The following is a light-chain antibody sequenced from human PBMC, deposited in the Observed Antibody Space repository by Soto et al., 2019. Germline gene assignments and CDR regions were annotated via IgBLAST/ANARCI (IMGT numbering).Light chain of an antibody. CDR1: QGIRND. J-gene: IGKJ1*01. V-gene: IGKV1-17*01. Sequence: DIQLTQSPCSLSASIGDRVTITCRASQGIRNDLGWYQQKPGKAPKRLIYDTPNLQSGVPSRFSGSGSGTEFTLTISSLQPEDSATYYCQQYERYSTFGQGTKVDIK. CDR2: DTP. CDR3: QQYERYST.